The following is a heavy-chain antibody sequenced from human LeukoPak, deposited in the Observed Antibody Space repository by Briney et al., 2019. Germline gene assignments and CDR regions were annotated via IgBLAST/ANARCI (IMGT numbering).Heavy chain of an antibody. CDR1: GFTFGDYA. V-gene: IGHV3-49*04. CDR3: TREVLDPQQRYCTNGVCYDFDY. D-gene: IGHD2-8*01. J-gene: IGHJ4*02. CDR2: IGSKAYGGTT. Sequence: GGSLRLSCTASGFTFGDYAMTWVRQAPGKGLEWVGFIGSKAYGGTTEYAASVKGRFTISRDDSKSIAYLQMNSLKTEDTAVYYCTREVLDPQQRYCTNGVCYDFDYWGQGTLVTVSS.